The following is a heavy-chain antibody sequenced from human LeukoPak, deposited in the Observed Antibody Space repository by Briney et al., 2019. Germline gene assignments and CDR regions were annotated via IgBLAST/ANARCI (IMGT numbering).Heavy chain of an antibody. CDR2: ISGGSGST. J-gene: IGHJ4*02. V-gene: IGHV3-23*01. D-gene: IGHD7-27*01. Sequence: GGSLRLSCAASGFTVSSTYMSWVRQAPGKGLEWISSISGGSGSTYYADSVKGRFTISRDKSKNTLYLQMNSLRAEDTAVYYCAKGHWGDYWGQGTLVTVSS. CDR1: GFTVSSTY. CDR3: AKGHWGDY.